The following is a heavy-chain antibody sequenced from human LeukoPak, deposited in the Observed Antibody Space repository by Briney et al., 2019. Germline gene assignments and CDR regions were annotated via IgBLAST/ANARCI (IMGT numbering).Heavy chain of an antibody. CDR2: INPSGGST. CDR1: GYTFSSYY. Sequence: ASVKVSCKASGYTFSSYYMHWVRQAPGQGLEWMGIINPSGGSTSYAQKFQGRVTMTRDTSTGTVYMELSSLRSEDTAVYYCARTVYSGYVGFDYWGQGTLVTVSS. V-gene: IGHV1-46*01. CDR3: ARTVYSGYVGFDY. D-gene: IGHD5-12*01. J-gene: IGHJ4*02.